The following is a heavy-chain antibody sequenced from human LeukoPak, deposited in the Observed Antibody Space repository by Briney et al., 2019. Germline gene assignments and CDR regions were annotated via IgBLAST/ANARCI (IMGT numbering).Heavy chain of an antibody. CDR2: IIPIFGTA. V-gene: IGHV1-69*13. CDR3: ARDKYSITAADNYYYYYMDV. J-gene: IGHJ6*03. CDR1: GGTFSSYA. D-gene: IGHD6-13*01. Sequence: SVKVSCKASGGTFSSYAISWVRQAPGQGLEWMGGIIPIFGTANYAQKFQGRVTITADESTSTTYMELSSLRSEDTAVYYCARDKYSITAADNYYYYYMDVWGKGTTVTVSS.